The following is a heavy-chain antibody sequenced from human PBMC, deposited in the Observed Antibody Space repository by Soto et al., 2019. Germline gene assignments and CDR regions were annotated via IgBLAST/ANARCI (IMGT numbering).Heavy chain of an antibody. CDR3: ARARVYATGPLDF. CDR1: GFTFTSYT. J-gene: IGHJ4*02. V-gene: IGHV3-21*06. CDR2: ISSSSDYI. Sequence: PGGSLRLSCAASGFTFTSYTMNWVRQALGKGLEWVSSISSSSDYIYYADSMKGRVTISRDNAKNSLFLDMNSLTGEDTAVYYCARARVYATGPLDFWGQGTLVTVS. D-gene: IGHD6-13*01.